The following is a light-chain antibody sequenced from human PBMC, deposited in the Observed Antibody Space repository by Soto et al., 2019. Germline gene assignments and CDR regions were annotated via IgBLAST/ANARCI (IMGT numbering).Light chain of an antibody. CDR3: QKYDDVPQ. V-gene: IGKV1-33*01. Sequence: DIQMTQSPSSLSASVGDTVTITCQASQDITNHLNWYQQKPGKAPNLLIYDASHLETGVPSRFSGSGSGTYFTLTISSLQPEDIATCYCQKYDDVPQFGPGTKVDF. CDR1: QDITNH. CDR2: DAS. J-gene: IGKJ3*01.